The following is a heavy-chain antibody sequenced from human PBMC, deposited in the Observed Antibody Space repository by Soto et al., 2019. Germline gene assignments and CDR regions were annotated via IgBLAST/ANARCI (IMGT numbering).Heavy chain of an antibody. J-gene: IGHJ4*02. Sequence: EVQLVESGGGLVQPGGSLRLSCAASGFTFSSYSMNWVRQAPRKGLEWVSYISSSRSTIYYADPVKGRFTISRDNAKNSLYLQMNSLRDEDTAVYYCARRLISREGVAARPGADFDYWGQGTLVTVSS. CDR1: GFTFSSYS. CDR3: ARRLISREGVAARPGADFDY. D-gene: IGHD6-6*01. CDR2: ISSSRSTI. V-gene: IGHV3-48*02.